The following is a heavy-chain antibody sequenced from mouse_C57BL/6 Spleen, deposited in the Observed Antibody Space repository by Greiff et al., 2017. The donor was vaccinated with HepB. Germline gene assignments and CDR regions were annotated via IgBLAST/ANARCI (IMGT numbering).Heavy chain of an antibody. D-gene: IGHD4-1*01. CDR3: ARWDWDGNAMDY. CDR2: INPSNGGT. CDR1: GYTFTSYW. J-gene: IGHJ4*01. Sequence: VKLQQPGPELVKPGASVKLSCKASGYTFTSYWMHWVKQRPGQGLEWIGNINPSNGGTNYNEKFKSKATLTVDKSSSTADMQLSSLTSEDSAVYYCARWDWDGNAMDYWGQGTSVTVSS. V-gene: IGHV1-53*01.